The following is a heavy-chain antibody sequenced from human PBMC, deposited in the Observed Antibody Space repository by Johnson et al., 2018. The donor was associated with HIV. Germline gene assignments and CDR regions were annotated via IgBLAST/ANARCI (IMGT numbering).Heavy chain of an antibody. V-gene: IGHV3-11*04. Sequence: QVQLVESGGGLVKPGGSLRLSCAASGITFSDYYMSWIRQAPGKGLEWVSYISSSGSTIYYADSVKGRFTISRDNAKNSLYLQINSLIAGESAVYYCARGLDDYFGSGSPNAFDIWGQGTLVTVSS. D-gene: IGHD3-10*01. CDR2: ISSSGSTI. CDR1: GITFSDYY. CDR3: ARGLDDYFGSGSPNAFDI. J-gene: IGHJ3*02.